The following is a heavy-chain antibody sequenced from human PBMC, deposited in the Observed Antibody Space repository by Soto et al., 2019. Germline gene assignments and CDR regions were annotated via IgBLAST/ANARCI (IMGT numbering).Heavy chain of an antibody. J-gene: IGHJ4*02. CDR1: AGSISSYY. CDR2: IYYNGIT. Sequence: QVQLQESGPGLVKPSETLSLTCTVSAGSISSYYWSWIRQPPGKGLEWIGYIYYNGITNYNPSLQXXVXQXXATSKHQFSLKLSSVTAADTAVYYCARPLGGFFDYWGQGTLGTVSS. D-gene: IGHD3-16*01. CDR3: ARPLGGFFDY. V-gene: IGHV4-59*01.